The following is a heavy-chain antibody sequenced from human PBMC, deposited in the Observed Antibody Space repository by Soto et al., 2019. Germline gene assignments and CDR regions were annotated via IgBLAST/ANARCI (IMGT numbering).Heavy chain of an antibody. CDR1: GFTFSDYG. J-gene: IGHJ4*02. CDR3: ARSTYCNGGSCYPQY. CDR2: ISYDGSDR. V-gene: IGHV3-30*03. Sequence: GGSLRLSCEVPGFTFSDYGFHWVRQAPGKGLEWVAMISYDGSDRYYRDSVQGRFTISRDDSKNTVFLQMNSLRTEDTAMYYCARSTYCNGGSCYPQYWGPGTLVTVSS. D-gene: IGHD2-15*01.